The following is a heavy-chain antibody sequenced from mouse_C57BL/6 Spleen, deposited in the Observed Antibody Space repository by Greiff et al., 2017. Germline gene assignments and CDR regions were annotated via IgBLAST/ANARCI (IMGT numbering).Heavy chain of an antibody. J-gene: IGHJ4*01. CDR1: GYSFTDYN. D-gene: IGHD2-3*01. Sequence: QLQESGPELVKPGASVKISCKASGYSFTDYNMNWVKQSHGKSLEWIGVINPNYGTTSYNQKFKGKATLTVDQSSSTAYMPLNSLTSEDSAVYYCASGYDGYYVPMDYWGQGTSVTVSS. V-gene: IGHV1-39*01. CDR3: ASGYDGYYVPMDY. CDR2: INPNYGTT.